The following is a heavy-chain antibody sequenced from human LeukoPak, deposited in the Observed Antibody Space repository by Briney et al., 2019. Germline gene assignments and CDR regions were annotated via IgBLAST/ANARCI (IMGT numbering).Heavy chain of an antibody. J-gene: IGHJ4*02. Sequence: GGSLRLSCAASGFTFSRTWMSWARQAPGKGLEWVANIHEDGSEKYYVESVKGRFTVSRDNAKNSLNLQMSSMRAGDTAVYYCVLGDGKDWGQGTLVTVSS. CDR1: GFTFSRTW. CDR2: IHEDGSEK. V-gene: IGHV3-7*03. D-gene: IGHD4-23*01. CDR3: VLGDGKD.